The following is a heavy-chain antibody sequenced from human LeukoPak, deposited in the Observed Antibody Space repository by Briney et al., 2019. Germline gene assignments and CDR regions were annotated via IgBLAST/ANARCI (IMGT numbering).Heavy chain of an antibody. J-gene: IGHJ4*02. V-gene: IGHV3-21*01. D-gene: IGHD4-17*01. CDR2: ISSSSSYI. Sequence: AGSLRLSCAASGFTFSSYSMNWVRQAPGKGLEWVSSISSSSSYIYYANSVKGRFTISRDNAKTSLYRQMNSLRAEDTAVNYCARVWSRNGGYGEDYWGQGTLVTVSS. CDR3: ARVWSRNGGYGEDY. CDR1: GFTFSSYS.